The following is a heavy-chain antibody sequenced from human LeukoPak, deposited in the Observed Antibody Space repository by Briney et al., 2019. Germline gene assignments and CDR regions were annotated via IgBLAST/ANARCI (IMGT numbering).Heavy chain of an antibody. D-gene: IGHD6-6*01. CDR2: IKQDGSEK. CDR1: GFTFNSYW. CDR3: ARGSEYTSSTNYYFDY. J-gene: IGHJ4*02. Sequence: PGGSLRLSCAASGFTFNSYWMSWVRQAPGKGLEWVANIKQDGSEKHYVDSVKGRFTISRDNAKKSLFLHMNSLRVEDTAVYYCARGSEYTSSTNYYFDYWGQGTLVTVSS. V-gene: IGHV3-7*01.